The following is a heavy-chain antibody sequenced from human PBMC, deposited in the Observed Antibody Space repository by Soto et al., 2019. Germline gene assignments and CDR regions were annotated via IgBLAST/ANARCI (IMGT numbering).Heavy chain of an antibody. CDR3: AREGSYSAYNFAHGIQLWSFAL. CDR1: GGSINTFY. CDR2: IFSSGST. J-gene: IGHJ4*02. Sequence: QVRLQESGPGLLKPSETLSLTCTVSGGSINTFYWSWVRQPAGKGLEWIGRIFSSGSTSFNPSLETRVAMSLDTSKNHFSRSLSSVPAADMALYYCAREGSYSAYNFAHGIQLWSFALWGQGALVTVSS. D-gene: IGHD5-12*01. V-gene: IGHV4-4*07.